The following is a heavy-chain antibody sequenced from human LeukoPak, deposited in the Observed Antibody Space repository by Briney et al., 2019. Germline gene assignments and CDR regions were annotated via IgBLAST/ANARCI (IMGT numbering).Heavy chain of an antibody. CDR1: GYTFTNYG. D-gene: IGHD3-16*01. J-gene: IGHJ4*02. CDR3: AKDYD. Sequence: SCKASGYTFTNYGMHWVRQAPGKGLEWVAFITYDGSTKHYADSAKGRFTISRDNSKNTLYLQMNSLRAEDTAVYYCAKDYDWGQGTLVTVSS. V-gene: IGHV3-30*02. CDR2: ITYDGSTK.